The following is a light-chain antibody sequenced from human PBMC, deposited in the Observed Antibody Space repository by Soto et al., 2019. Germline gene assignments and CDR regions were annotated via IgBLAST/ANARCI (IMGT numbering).Light chain of an antibody. CDR2: ATS. CDR1: QSVDSF. CDR3: QQSYSAQYT. V-gene: IGKV1-39*01. J-gene: IGKJ2*01. Sequence: DIQLTQSPSFLSASVGDRVSLTCRAGQSVDSFLNWYQQKPGEAPRLLIYATSNLQTGVPSRFSGSGSGTVFTLTISTLQPEDFATYFCQQSYSAQYTFGQGTMLEIK.